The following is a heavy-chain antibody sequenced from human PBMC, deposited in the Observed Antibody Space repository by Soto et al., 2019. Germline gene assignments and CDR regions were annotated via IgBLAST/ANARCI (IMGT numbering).Heavy chain of an antibody. CDR1: SISFDDCA. CDR3: AIQPAP. Sequence: GGCLRFSCAPSSISFDDCAMPWVLQAPGKGLEWVSGISWNSGSIGYADSVKGRFTISRDNAKNSLYLQMNSLRAEDTAVYYCAIQPAPWGQGT. J-gene: IGHJ5*02. V-gene: IGHV3-9*01. CDR2: ISWNSGSI.